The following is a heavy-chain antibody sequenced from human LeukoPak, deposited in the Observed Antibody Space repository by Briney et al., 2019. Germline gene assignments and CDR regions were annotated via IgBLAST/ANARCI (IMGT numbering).Heavy chain of an antibody. CDR2: IYHSGST. Sequence: SQTLSLTCAVSGGSIISGGNSWSWLRQPPGKGLEWIGYIYHSGSTYYNPSLKSRTIISVDTSKNQIALKLSSVTAADTAMYYCARRLSTGEHDYWGQGTLVTVSS. D-gene: IGHD7-27*01. J-gene: IGHJ4*02. V-gene: IGHV4-30-2*01. CDR1: GGSIISGGNS. CDR3: ARRLSTGEHDY.